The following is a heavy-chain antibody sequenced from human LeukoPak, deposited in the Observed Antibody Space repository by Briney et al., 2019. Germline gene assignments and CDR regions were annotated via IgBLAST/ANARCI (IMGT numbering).Heavy chain of an antibody. CDR1: GGSINSRPYY. CDR3: ARESPQPYYFDY. V-gene: IGHV4-39*02. Sequence: SETLSLTCSVSGGSINSRPYYWGWIRQPPGKGLEWIGNIYYSGSTYYNPSLKSRVTISVDTSKNQLSLKLSSVTAADTAVYYCARESPQPYYFDYWGQGTLVTVSS. J-gene: IGHJ4*02. CDR2: IYYSGST.